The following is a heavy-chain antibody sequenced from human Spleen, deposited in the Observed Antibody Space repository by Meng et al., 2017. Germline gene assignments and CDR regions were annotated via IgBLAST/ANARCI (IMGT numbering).Heavy chain of an antibody. CDR3: ARPEKKYSGSYYVGYYFDY. CDR2: ISSSGSTI. J-gene: IGHJ4*02. CDR1: GFTFSDYY. V-gene: IGHV3-11*01. D-gene: IGHD1-26*01. Sequence: GGSLRLSCAASGFTFSDYYMSWIRQAPGKGLEWVSYISSSGSTIYYADSVKGRFTISRDNAKNSLYLQMNSLRAEDTAVYYCARPEKKYSGSYYVGYYFDYWGQGTLVTVSS.